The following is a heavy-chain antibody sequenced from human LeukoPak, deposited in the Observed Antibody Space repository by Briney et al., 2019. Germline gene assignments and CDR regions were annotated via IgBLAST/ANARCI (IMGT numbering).Heavy chain of an antibody. J-gene: IGHJ5*02. CDR2: INHSGST. V-gene: IGHV4-34*01. Sequence: SETLSLTCAVYGGSFSGYYWSWIRQPPGKGLEWIGEINHSGSTNYNPSLKSRVIMSVDTSKNQFSLKLSSVTAADTAVYYCARRTYYYGSGSYVSRFDPWGQGTLVTVSS. D-gene: IGHD3-10*01. CDR1: GGSFSGYY. CDR3: ARRTYYYGSGSYVSRFDP.